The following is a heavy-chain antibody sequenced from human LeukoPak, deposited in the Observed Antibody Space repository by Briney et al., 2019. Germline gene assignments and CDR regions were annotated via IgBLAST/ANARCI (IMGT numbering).Heavy chain of an antibody. V-gene: IGHV1-2*02. CDR3: ARMFIAARRDY. Sequence: ASVKGSCKASGYSCTGYYMHWVRQAPGKGLEWMGWINPNSGGTNYAQKFQGRVTMTRDTSISTAYMELSRLRSDDTAVYYCARMFIAARRDYWGQGTLVTVSS. CDR1: GYSCTGYY. J-gene: IGHJ4*02. CDR2: INPNSGGT. D-gene: IGHD6-6*01.